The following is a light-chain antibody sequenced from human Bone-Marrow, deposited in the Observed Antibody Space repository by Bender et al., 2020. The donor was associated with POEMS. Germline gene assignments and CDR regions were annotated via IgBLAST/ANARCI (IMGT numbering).Light chain of an antibody. V-gene: IGLV2-23*02. CDR2: DVS. CDR1: SGDVGTYDL. CDR3: GSHADSPNFM. Sequence: QSALTQPAFVSGSPGQSLTISCTGSSGDVGTYDLISWYQQHPGKTPFVLIYDVSKRPSGVSDRLSGSKSGNTASQTLSGRQPADEADCSGGSHADSPNFMFGGGTKLTVL. J-gene: IGLJ3*02.